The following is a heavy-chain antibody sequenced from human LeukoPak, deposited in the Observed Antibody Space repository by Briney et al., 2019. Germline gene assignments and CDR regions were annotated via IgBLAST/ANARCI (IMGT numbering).Heavy chain of an antibody. V-gene: IGHV3-30-3*01. CDR3: ARDPGRGGSYPYYYYYYMDV. D-gene: IGHD1-26*01. CDR2: ISYDGSNK. Sequence: PGRSLRLSCAASGFTFSSYAMHWVRQAPGKGLEWVAVISYDGSNKYYADSVKGRFTISRDNSKNTLYLQMNSLRAEDTAVYYCARDPGRGGSYPYYYYYYMDVWGKGTTVTVSS. CDR1: GFTFSSYA. J-gene: IGHJ6*03.